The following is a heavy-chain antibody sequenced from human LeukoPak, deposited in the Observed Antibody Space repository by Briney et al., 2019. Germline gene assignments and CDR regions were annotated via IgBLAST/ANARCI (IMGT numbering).Heavy chain of an antibody. J-gene: IGHJ6*02. D-gene: IGHD1-26*01. CDR3: AKDLGATLYYYYGMDV. CDR1: GFTFADYA. Sequence: GGSLRLSCAASGFTFADYAMHWVRQAPGKGLEWVSGISWNSGSIGYADSVKGRFTISRDNAKNSLYLQMNSLRAEDTALYYCAKDLGATLYYYYGMDVWGQGTLVTVSS. CDR2: ISWNSGSI. V-gene: IGHV3-9*01.